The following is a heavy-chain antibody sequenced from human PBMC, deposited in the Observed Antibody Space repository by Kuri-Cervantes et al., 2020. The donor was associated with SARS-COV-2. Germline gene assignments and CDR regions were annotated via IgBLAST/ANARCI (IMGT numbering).Heavy chain of an antibody. CDR2: SNAGNGNT. CDR1: GYTFTSYA. J-gene: IGHJ4*02. Sequence: ASVKVSCKASGYTFTSYAMHWVRQAPGQRLEWMGWSNAGNGNTKYSQEFQGRVTITRDTSTSTVYMELSGLRSEDTAVYYCARGPGITMVRGVNVDLDYWGQGTLVTVSS. CDR3: ARGPGITMVRGVNVDLDY. D-gene: IGHD3-10*01. V-gene: IGHV1-3*02.